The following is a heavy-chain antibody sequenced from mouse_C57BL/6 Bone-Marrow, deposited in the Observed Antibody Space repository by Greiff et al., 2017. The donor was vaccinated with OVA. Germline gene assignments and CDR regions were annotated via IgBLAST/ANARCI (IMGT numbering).Heavy chain of an antibody. CDR2: IDPSDSYT. V-gene: IGHV1-59*01. CDR1: GYTFTSYW. CDR3: ARSGYGSSPWFAY. J-gene: IGHJ3*01. D-gene: IGHD1-1*01. Sequence: QVHVKQSGAELVRPGTSVKLSCKASGYTFTSYWMHWVKQRPGQGLEWIGVIDPSDSYTNYNQKFKGKATLTVDTSSSTAYMQLSSLTSEDSAVYYCARSGYGSSPWFAYWGQGTLVTVSA.